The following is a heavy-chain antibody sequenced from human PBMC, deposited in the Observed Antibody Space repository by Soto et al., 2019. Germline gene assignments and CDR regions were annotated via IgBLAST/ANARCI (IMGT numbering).Heavy chain of an antibody. D-gene: IGHD3-10*01. Sequence: QVQLVESGGGVVQPGRSLRLSCAASGFTFSSYAMHWVRQAPGKELEWVAVISYDGSNKYYADSVKGRFTISRDNSKNTLYLQMNSLRAEDTDVYYCAREPMYYYGSGSLYWCQGTLVTVSS. CDR2: ISYDGSNK. CDR3: AREPMYYYGSGSLY. V-gene: IGHV3-30-3*01. J-gene: IGHJ4*02. CDR1: GFTFSSYA.